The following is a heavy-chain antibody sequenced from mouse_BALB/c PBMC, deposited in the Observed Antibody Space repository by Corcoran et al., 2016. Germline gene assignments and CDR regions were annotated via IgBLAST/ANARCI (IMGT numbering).Heavy chain of an antibody. D-gene: IGHD2-10*02. CDR1: GYTFTDYY. Sequence: QIQLQQSGPELVKPGASVKISCKASGYTFTDYYINWVKQKPGQGLEWIGWIYPGSGNTKYNEKFKGKATLTGDTSSSTAYMQLSSLTSEDTAVYFCARGYGNYVFAYWGQGTLVTVSA. CDR3: ARGYGNYVFAY. V-gene: IGHV1-84*02. J-gene: IGHJ3*01. CDR2: IYPGSGNT.